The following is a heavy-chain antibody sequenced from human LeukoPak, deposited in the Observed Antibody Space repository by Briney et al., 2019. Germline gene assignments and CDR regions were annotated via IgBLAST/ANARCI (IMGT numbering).Heavy chain of an antibody. CDR3: ARIVPGDY. D-gene: IGHD3-10*02. V-gene: IGHV4-39*07. Sequence: WVRQPPGKGLEWIGSIYYSGSTYYNPSLKSRVTISVDTSKNQFSLKLSSVTAADTAVYYCARIVPGDYWGQGTLVTVSS. J-gene: IGHJ4*02. CDR2: IYYSGST.